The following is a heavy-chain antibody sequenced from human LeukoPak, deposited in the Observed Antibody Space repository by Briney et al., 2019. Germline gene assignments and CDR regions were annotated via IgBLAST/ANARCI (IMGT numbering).Heavy chain of an antibody. J-gene: IGHJ4*02. V-gene: IGHV3-23*01. Sequence: GGSLRLSCAASGFTFSSYSMNWVRQAPGKGLEWVSAISGSGGSTYYADSVKGRFTISRDNSKNTLYLQMNSLRAEDTAVYYCAKKRHNWNYALDYWGQGTLVTVSS. CDR3: AKKRHNWNYALDY. CDR1: GFTFSSYS. CDR2: ISGSGGST. D-gene: IGHD1-7*01.